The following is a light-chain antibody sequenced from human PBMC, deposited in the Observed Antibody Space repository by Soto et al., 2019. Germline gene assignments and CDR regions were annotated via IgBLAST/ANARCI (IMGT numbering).Light chain of an antibody. V-gene: IGKV1-33*01. CDR1: QDIGNY. CDR3: QQYDIVPYT. CDR2: DAS. J-gene: IGKJ2*01. Sequence: DTQMTQSPSSLSASVGDRVTISCQASQDIGNYLSWYQQKPGKPPTLLIYDASDLETGVPSRFGGSGSGTDFTLTITNLQPEDFATYYCQQYDIVPYTFGRGTKLDIK.